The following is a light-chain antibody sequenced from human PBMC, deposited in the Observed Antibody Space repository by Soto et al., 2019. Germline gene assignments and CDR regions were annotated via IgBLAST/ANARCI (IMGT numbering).Light chain of an antibody. CDR1: QSVTTSY. CDR3: QQYGNSPYT. Sequence: EIVLTQSPGTLSLSPGERATLSCRASQSVTTSYLAWYQQKPGQAPRLLIYGASSRATGIPDRFSGSGSGTDFTLTISRLEAEDVDVYYCQQYGNSPYTFGQGTTLEIK. CDR2: GAS. J-gene: IGKJ2*01. V-gene: IGKV3-20*01.